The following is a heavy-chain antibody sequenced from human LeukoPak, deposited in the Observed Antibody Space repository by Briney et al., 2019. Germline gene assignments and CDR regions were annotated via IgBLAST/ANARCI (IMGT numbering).Heavy chain of an antibody. J-gene: IGHJ4*02. CDR2: INHSGST. V-gene: IGHV4-39*07. CDR3: ARGRWGYDILTGYYSSYTLDY. CDR1: GGSISSSSYY. D-gene: IGHD3-9*01. Sequence: SETLSLTCTVSGGSISSSSYYWSWIRQPPGKGLEWIGEINHSGSTNYNPSLKSRVTISVDTSKNQFSLKLSSVTAADTAVYYCARGRWGYDILTGYYSSYTLDYWGQGTLVTVSS.